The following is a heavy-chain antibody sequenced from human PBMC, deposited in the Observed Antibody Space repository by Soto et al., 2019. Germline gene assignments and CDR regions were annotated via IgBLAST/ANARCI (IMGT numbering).Heavy chain of an antibody. CDR2: IYPGDSDT. V-gene: IGHV5-51*01. CDR3: GRLYGTYFTS. CDR1: GYSLTSYW. Sequence: GEALKISCKGSGYSLTSYWIGWVRQMPGKGLEWMGIIYPGDSDTRYSPSFQGQVTISADKSISTAYLQWSSLKASDTAMYYCGRLYGTYFTSWGQGTQVPVSS. D-gene: IGHD2-2*02. J-gene: IGHJ4*02.